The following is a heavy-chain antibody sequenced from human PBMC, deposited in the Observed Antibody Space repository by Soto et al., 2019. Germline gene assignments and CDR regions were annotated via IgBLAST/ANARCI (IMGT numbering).Heavy chain of an antibody. V-gene: IGHV4-31*03. J-gene: IGHJ5*02. CDR3: AKTPMRWGTYRSNWFGP. CDR2: IYYSGTT. CDR1: GGPINNPAYY. Sequence: QVQLQESGPGLVRPSQTLSLTCTVSGGPINNPAYYWSWIRQQPGKGLEWMGYIYYSGTTYYNPSLKGRLSISIDTSKNHFSLKLSSVTAADTAVYFCAKTPMRWGTYRSNWFGPWGQGTLVTVSS. D-gene: IGHD3-16*02.